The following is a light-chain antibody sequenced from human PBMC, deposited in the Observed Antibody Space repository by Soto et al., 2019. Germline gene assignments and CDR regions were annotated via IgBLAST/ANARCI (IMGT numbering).Light chain of an antibody. CDR1: SSDVGGYNY. V-gene: IGLV2-14*01. J-gene: IGLJ1*01. Sequence: QSVLTQPASVSGSPGQSITISCTGTSSDVGGYNYVSWYQQHPGKAPKLMIYEVSNRPSGVSNRFSGSKSGNMASLTISGVQAEDEADYYCTSYTSSSTPYVFGTGTKVIVL. CDR3: TSYTSSSTPYV. CDR2: EVS.